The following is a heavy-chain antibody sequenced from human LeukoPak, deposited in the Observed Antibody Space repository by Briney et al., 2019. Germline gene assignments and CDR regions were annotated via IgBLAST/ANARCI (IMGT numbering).Heavy chain of an antibody. Sequence: GSLRLSCAASGFTFSSYAMSWVRQPPGKGLEWIGEINHSGSTNYNPSLKSRVTISVDTSKNQFSLKLSSVTAADTAVYYCARGRNYYDSSGYYYIQAHYFDYWGQGTLVTVSS. J-gene: IGHJ4*02. CDR3: ARGRNYYDSSGYYYIQAHYFDY. CDR2: INHSGST. CDR1: GFTFSSYA. D-gene: IGHD3-22*01. V-gene: IGHV4-34*01.